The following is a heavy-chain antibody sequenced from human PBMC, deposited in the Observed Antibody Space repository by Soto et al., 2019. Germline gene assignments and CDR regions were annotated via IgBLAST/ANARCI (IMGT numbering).Heavy chain of an antibody. V-gene: IGHV3-43*01. Sequence: EVQLVESGGVVVQPGGSLRLSCDASGFIFDDFSMHWVRQAPGKGLEWVSLIGRDGINTYYADSVKGRFTISRDNSKNSLYLQMNSLTTEDTALYYCAKECGYASWAYYDSWGQGTLVTVSS. CDR3: AKECGYASWAYYDS. CDR1: GFIFDDFS. D-gene: IGHD2-2*01. J-gene: IGHJ4*02. CDR2: IGRDGINT.